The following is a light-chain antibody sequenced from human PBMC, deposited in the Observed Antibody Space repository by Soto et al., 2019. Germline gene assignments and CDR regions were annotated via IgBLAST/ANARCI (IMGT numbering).Light chain of an antibody. V-gene: IGLV2-14*01. Sequence: QSALTQPASVSGSPGQSITISCTGTSSDVGGYNYVSWYQHHPGKAPKLLIYDVNNRPSGVSNRFSGSKSGNTASLTISGLQAEDEADYYCSSYTSSSTLPYVFGTGTKLTVL. CDR3: SSYTSSSTLPYV. CDR2: DVN. CDR1: SSDVGGYNY. J-gene: IGLJ1*01.